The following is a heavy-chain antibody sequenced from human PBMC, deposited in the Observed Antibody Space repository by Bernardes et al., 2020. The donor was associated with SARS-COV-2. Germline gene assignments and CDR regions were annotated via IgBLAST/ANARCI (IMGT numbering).Heavy chain of an antibody. CDR2: ISPAGSSS. V-gene: IGHV3-74*01. CDR3: VRGPSDGHGRFEY. Sequence: GGSLRLSCAASGFTFSNSWMHWVRQAPGKGLVWVSRISPAGSSSTYADSVKGRFTISRDNAKNALYLQMNSLGVDDTGVYYCVRGPSDGHGRFEYWGQGTLGTVSS. J-gene: IGHJ4*02. CDR1: GFTFSNSW.